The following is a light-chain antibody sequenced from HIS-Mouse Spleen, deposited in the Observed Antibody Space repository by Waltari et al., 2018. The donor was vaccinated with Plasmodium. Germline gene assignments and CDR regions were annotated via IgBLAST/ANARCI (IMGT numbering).Light chain of an antibody. CDR3: YSTDSSGNHRV. CDR1: ALPTKY. CDR2: EDS. V-gene: IGLV3-10*01. J-gene: IGLJ3*02. Sequence: SYELTPPPSVSVSPGQPARITCSGAALPTKYAYWYQQKSGQAPVLVIYEDSKRPSGIPERFSGSSSGTMATLTISGAQVEDEADYYCYSTDSSGNHRVFGGGTKLTVL.